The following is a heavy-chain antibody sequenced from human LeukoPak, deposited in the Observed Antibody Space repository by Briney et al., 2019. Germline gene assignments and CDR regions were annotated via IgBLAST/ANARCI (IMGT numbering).Heavy chain of an antibody. Sequence: PGGSLRLSCAASGFTFSSNYMNWVRQAPGKGLEWVSLIFSGGTTHHADSVKGRFTISRDNSKNTVYLQMNSLRVDDTAVYYCARRRSKAYENWGQGTLVTVSS. CDR3: ARRRSKAYEN. CDR1: GFTFSSNY. V-gene: IGHV3-53*01. J-gene: IGHJ4*02. D-gene: IGHD3-22*01. CDR2: IFSGGTT.